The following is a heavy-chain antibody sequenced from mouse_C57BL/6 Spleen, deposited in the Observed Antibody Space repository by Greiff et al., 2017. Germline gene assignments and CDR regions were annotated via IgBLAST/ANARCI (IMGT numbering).Heavy chain of an antibody. CDR3: ARRGVYGNYEGNYYAMDY. J-gene: IGHJ4*01. V-gene: IGHV14-2*01. D-gene: IGHD2-1*01. Sequence: EVQLQESGAELVKPGASVKLSCTASGFNIKDYYMHWVKQRTEQGLEWIGRIDPEDGETKYAPKFQGKATITADTSSNTAYLQLSSLTSEDTAVYYCARRGVYGNYEGNYYAMDYWGQGTSGTVSS. CDR1: GFNIKDYY. CDR2: IDPEDGET.